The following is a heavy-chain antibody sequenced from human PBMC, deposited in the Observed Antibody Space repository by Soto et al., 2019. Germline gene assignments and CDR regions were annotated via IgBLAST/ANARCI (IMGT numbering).Heavy chain of an antibody. CDR2: IWDDGSNK. CDR3: ARDPPASGWTFDF. V-gene: IGHV3-33*01. J-gene: IGHJ4*02. CDR1: GFTFSTYA. D-gene: IGHD6-19*01. Sequence: QVQLVESGGGVVQPGRSLRLSCAASGFTFSTYAIHWVRQAPGKGLEWVAFIWDDGSNKYYADSVKCRFTVSRDNSKNTLYLQMNSLRAEDTAVYYCARDPPASGWTFDFWGQGTLVTVSS.